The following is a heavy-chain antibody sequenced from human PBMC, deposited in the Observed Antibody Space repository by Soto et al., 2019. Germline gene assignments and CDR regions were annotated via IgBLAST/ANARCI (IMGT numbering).Heavy chain of an antibody. CDR1: GFSLSSYG. Sequence: QVQLVESGGGVVQPGRSLRLSCAASGFSLSSYGLHWVRQAPGKGLEWVAVIWYVGSKEYYGDSVKGRFTISRDNSKNTVYLQMSSLRADDTGVYYCARDLGFCNLGTCYSRGIDPWGQGTLVTVSS. J-gene: IGHJ5*02. CDR2: IWYVGSKE. CDR3: ARDLGFCNLGTCYSRGIDP. D-gene: IGHD2-2*03. V-gene: IGHV3-33*01.